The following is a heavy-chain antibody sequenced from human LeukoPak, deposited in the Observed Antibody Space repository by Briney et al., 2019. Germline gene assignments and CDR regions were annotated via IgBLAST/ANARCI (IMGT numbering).Heavy chain of an antibody. Sequence: SETLSLTCTVSGRSISSSSYYWGWIRQPPGKGLEWLGSIYYSGSTYYNPSLKSRGTISVDTSKNQFSLKLSSVTAADTAVYYCAGRPYYDILTGPDGAFDIWGQGTMVTVSS. D-gene: IGHD3-9*01. CDR3: AGRPYYDILTGPDGAFDI. CDR2: IYYSGST. CDR1: GRSISSSSYY. J-gene: IGHJ3*02. V-gene: IGHV4-39*01.